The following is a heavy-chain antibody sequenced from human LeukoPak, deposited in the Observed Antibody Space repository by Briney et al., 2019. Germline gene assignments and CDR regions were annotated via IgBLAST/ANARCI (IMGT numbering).Heavy chain of an antibody. Sequence: PSETLSLTCAVSGGSISSEDHFWAWVRQPPGKGLEWIGTISYRGTTYHNPSLKSRVTISQDMSKNHLSLRLTSVIVADMAVYYCVKILGDDLFDAFDIWGRGTLVSVSS. V-gene: IGHV4-39*02. CDR2: ISYRGTT. CDR3: VKILGDDLFDAFDI. J-gene: IGHJ3*02. D-gene: IGHD3-3*01. CDR1: GGSISSEDHF.